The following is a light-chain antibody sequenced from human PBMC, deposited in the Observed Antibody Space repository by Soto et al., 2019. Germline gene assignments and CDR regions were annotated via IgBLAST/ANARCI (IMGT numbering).Light chain of an antibody. V-gene: IGLV2-23*01. J-gene: IGLJ3*02. Sequence: QSVLTQPASVSGSPGQSITIACTGTSSDVGSYNLVSWYQQYPGKAPKMMIYEGSKRPSGVSDRFSGSKSGNTASLTISGLQPEDEADYYCCSYAGSSTLVFGGGTTVTVL. CDR1: SSDVGSYNL. CDR2: EGS. CDR3: CSYAGSSTLV.